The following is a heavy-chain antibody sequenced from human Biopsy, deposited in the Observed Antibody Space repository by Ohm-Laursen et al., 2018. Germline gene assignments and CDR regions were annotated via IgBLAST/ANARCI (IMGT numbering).Heavy chain of an antibody. CDR2: INTENGNT. D-gene: IGHD1-1*01. V-gene: IGHV1-18*01. CDR3: ARAKLEPVYCYYGMDV. Sequence: GASVKVSCKASGYTFTSYGISWVRQAPGQGLEWMGWINTENGNTIYAQNLQGRVTMTADTSTSTAYMEVTSLRSDDTAVYYCARAKLEPVYCYYGMDVWGQGTTVTVSS. J-gene: IGHJ6*02. CDR1: GYTFTSYG.